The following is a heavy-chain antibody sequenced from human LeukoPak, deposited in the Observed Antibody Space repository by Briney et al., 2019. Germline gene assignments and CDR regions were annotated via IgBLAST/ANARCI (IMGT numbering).Heavy chain of an antibody. CDR1: GFTFSSYW. CDR3: ARDLLRFLDSDAFDI. D-gene: IGHD3-3*01. CDR2: IKQDGSEK. Sequence: GGSLRLSCAASGFTFSSYWKNWVRQAPGKGLEWVSNIKQDGSEKYYVDSVKGRFTISRDNAKNSLYLQMNSLRAEDTAVYYCARDLLRFLDSDAFDIWGQGTMVTVSS. J-gene: IGHJ3*02. V-gene: IGHV3-7*01.